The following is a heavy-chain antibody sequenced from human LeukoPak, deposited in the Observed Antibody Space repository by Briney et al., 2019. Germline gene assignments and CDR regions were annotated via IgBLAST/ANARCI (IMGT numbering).Heavy chain of an antibody. CDR1: GFTFSSYS. CDR2: ISSSSSTI. J-gene: IGHJ6*02. CDR3: ARVLLPLYGMDV. Sequence: GGSLRLSCAASGFTFSSYSMNWVRQAPGKGLEWVSYISSSSSTIYYADSAKGRFTISRDNAKNSLYLQMNSLRAEDTAVYYCARVLLPLYGMDVWGQGTTVTVSS. V-gene: IGHV3-48*01. D-gene: IGHD3-22*01.